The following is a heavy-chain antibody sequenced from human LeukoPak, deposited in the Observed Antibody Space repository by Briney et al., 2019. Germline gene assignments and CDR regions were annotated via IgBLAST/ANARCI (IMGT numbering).Heavy chain of an antibody. CDR1: GGSISSSSYY. CDR3: ASPYCTNAVCSCNTGLFDS. J-gene: IGHJ4*02. Sequence: SETLSLTCTVSGGSISSSSYYWGWIRQPPGKGLEWIGDIYYSGSTYYNPSLESRVTISMDTSKNQFSLRLSSVTAADTAVYYCASPYCTNAVCSCNTGLFDSWGQGTLVTVSS. CDR2: IYYSGST. V-gene: IGHV4-39*01. D-gene: IGHD2-8*01.